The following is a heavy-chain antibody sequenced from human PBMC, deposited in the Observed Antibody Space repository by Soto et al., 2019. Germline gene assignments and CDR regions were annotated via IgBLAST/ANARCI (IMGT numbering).Heavy chain of an antibody. CDR3: AHRVLRTVFGLVTTTAIYFDF. Sequence: QITLNESGPTVVRPTETLTLTCRFSGFSLTTSGVGVGWIRQSPGTTPQWLALFYWDDDKRYSASLKSRLTITKDTSKNQVVLTVSDLDPTDTAIYYCAHRVLRTVFGLVTTTAIYFDFWGQGTPVAVSS. V-gene: IGHV2-5*02. CDR2: FYWDDDK. CDR1: GFSLTTSGVG. D-gene: IGHD3-3*01. J-gene: IGHJ4*02.